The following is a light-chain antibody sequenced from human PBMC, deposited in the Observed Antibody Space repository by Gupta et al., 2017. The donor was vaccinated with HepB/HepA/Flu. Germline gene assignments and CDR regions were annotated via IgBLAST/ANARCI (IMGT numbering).Light chain of an antibody. J-gene: IGKJ5*01. CDR3: QQHSNLLT. CDR2: DAS. CDR1: QSVSTY. Sequence: EVVLTQFPDTLSLSPGERATLSCTASQSVSTYLAWYQQKPGQALRLLIYDASNRATGVPGRFSGSGSGTDFTLTISSVEPEDFAIYYCQQHSNLLTFGQGTRLEIK. V-gene: IGKV3-11*01.